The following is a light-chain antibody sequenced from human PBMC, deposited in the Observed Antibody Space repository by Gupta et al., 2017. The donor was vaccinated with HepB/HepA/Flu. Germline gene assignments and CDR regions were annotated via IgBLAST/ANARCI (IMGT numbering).Light chain of an antibody. J-gene: IGKJ3*01. Sequence: DIQMTQSPSSLSASVGDRVTITCRTSQSISNSLNWYRQRPGEIPNVLIYGASTLQSGVPSRFSGSGSGTEFTLAISGLQPEDFATYYCQDTHSSQFTFGPGTNVYIK. CDR1: QSISNS. V-gene: IGKV1-39*01. CDR3: QDTHSSQFT. CDR2: GAS.